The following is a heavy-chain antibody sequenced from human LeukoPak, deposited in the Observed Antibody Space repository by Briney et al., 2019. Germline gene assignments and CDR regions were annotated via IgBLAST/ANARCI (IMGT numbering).Heavy chain of an antibody. CDR1: GYTFTSYD. D-gene: IGHD3-3*01. J-gene: IGHJ4*02. Sequence: ASVKVSCKASGYTFTSYDINWVRQATGQVLEWMGWMNPNSGNTGYAQKFQGRVTMTRNTSISTAYMELSSLRSEDTAVYYCASGRYYDFCSGYYSPLYWGQGTLVTVSS. V-gene: IGHV1-8*01. CDR2: MNPNSGNT. CDR3: ASGRYYDFCSGYYSPLY.